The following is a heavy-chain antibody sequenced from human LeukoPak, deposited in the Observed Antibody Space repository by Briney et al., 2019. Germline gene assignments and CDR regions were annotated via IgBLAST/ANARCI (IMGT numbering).Heavy chain of an antibody. V-gene: IGHV1-18*01. D-gene: IGHD3-10*01. Sequence: ASVKVSCKASGYTCTSYGNSWVRQAPGQGLEWMGWISAYNGNTNYAQKLQGRVTMTTDTSTSTACMELRSLRSDDTAVYYCARDDGSGSYGHYYYYGMDVWGQGTTVTVSS. CDR1: GYTCTSYG. CDR2: ISAYNGNT. J-gene: IGHJ6*02. CDR3: ARDDGSGSYGHYYYYGMDV.